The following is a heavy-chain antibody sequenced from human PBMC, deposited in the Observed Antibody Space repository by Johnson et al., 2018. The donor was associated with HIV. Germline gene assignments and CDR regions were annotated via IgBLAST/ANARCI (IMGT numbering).Heavy chain of an antibody. CDR2: IQYDGKNK. J-gene: IGHJ3*01. CDR1: GLTFSNYD. CDR3: TKDHDYGDACDL. D-gene: IGHD4-17*01. Sequence: QMQLVESGGGAVQPGGSLRISCTASGLTFSNYDMHWVRQSPGRWLEEVAFIQYDGKNKYYADSVKGRFTISRDNSKNTLFLQMSSLRTEDTAVYYCTKDHDYGDACDLWGQGSMVTVSS. V-gene: IGHV3-30*02.